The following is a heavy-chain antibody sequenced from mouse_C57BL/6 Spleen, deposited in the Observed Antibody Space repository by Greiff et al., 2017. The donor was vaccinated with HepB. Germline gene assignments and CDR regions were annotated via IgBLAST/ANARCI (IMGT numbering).Heavy chain of an antibody. CDR2: IDPSDSET. Sequence: QVQLQQPGAELVRPGSSVKLSCKASGYTFTSYWMHWVKQRPIQGLEWIGNIDPSDSETHYNQKFKDKATLTVDKSSSTAYMQLSSLTSEDSAVYYCARLDDYGYFDYWGQGTTLTVSS. D-gene: IGHD2-4*01. CDR1: GYTFTSYW. J-gene: IGHJ2*01. V-gene: IGHV1-52*01. CDR3: ARLDDYGYFDY.